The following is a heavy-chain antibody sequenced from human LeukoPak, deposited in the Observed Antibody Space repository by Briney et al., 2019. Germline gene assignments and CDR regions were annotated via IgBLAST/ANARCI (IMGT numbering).Heavy chain of an antibody. J-gene: IGHJ4*02. CDR2: ISGSGGST. CDR1: GFTFSNYV. Sequence: GGSLRLSCAASGFTFSNYVMNWVRQAPGKGLEWVSSISGSGGSTYFAGSVKGRVTISRDNSKNTMYMQMNSLRVEDTAVYYCAKGGQNYDFWRFDCWGQGSLVTVSS. CDR3: AKGGQNYDFWRFDC. V-gene: IGHV3-23*01. D-gene: IGHD3-3*01.